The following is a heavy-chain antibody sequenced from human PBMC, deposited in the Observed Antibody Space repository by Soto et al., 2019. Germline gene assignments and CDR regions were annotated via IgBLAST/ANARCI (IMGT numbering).Heavy chain of an antibody. V-gene: IGHV3-7*01. CDR3: AREVKGGSGSYFAVGAFDI. Sequence: PGGSLRLSCAASGFTFSSYWISWVRQAPGKGLKWVANIKQDGSEKYYVDSVKGRFTISRDNAKNSLYLQMNSLGAEDTAVYYCAREVKGGSGSYFAVGAFDIWGQGAMVTVSS. D-gene: IGHD3-10*01. CDR2: IKQDGSEK. J-gene: IGHJ3*02. CDR1: GFTFSSYW.